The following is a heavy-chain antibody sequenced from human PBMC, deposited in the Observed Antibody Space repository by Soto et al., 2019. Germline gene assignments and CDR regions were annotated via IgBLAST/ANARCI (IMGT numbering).Heavy chain of an antibody. J-gene: IGHJ4*02. CDR2: IYYSGTS. CDR1: GGSINSSSSY. V-gene: IGHV4-39*01. CDR3: ARLQRRWLNGDY. D-gene: IGHD6-19*01. Sequence: QLQLQESGPGLVKPSETLSLTCTVSGGSINSSSSYWAWIRQPPGKGLEWIGSIYYSGTSYSNPSLRSRISMPVDTSKNQFSLKLNSVTAADTAVYYGARLQRRWLNGDYWGQGALVTVSS.